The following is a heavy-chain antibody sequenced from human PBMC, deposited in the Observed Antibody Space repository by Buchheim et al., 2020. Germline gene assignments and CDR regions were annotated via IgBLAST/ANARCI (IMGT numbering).Heavy chain of an antibody. CDR1: GGSISSGSYY. Sequence: QVQLQESGPGLVKPSQTLSLTCTVSGGSISSGSYYWSWIRQPAGKGLEWIGRIYTSGGTNYHPSFKSRVTISVDTSKNQFSLKLSSVTAADTAVYYCARAGSGGAGLDYWGQGTL. V-gene: IGHV4-61*02. J-gene: IGHJ4*02. CDR2: IYTSGGT. D-gene: IGHD1-26*01. CDR3: ARAGSGGAGLDY.